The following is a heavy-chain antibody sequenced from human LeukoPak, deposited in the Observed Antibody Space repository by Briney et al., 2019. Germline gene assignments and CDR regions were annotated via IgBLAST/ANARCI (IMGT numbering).Heavy chain of an antibody. Sequence: PGGSLRLSCAASGFTFSFYWMSWVRQAPGKGLEWVANIKQDGSEKYYVDSVKGRFTISRDNAKNTLYLQMNSLRAEDTAVYYCARDSDGLLDSWGQGTLVTVSS. CDR2: IKQDGSEK. CDR3: ARDSDGLLDS. J-gene: IGHJ4*02. D-gene: IGHD4-11*01. CDR1: GFTFSFYW. V-gene: IGHV3-7*01.